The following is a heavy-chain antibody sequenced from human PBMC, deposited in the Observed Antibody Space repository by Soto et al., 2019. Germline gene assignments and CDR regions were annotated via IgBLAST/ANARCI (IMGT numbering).Heavy chain of an antibody. CDR2: ISNNGAHT. CDR3: ARRGYGSRWPNVYMDV. J-gene: IGHJ6*03. D-gene: IGHD6-13*01. V-gene: IGHV3-64*01. Sequence: GGSLRLSCAASGVTFSSYAMSWVRQAPGKGLEYVSGISNNGAHTYYAKSVKGRFTISRDNSENTLYLQMGSLRAEDMAVYYCARRGYGSRWPNVYMDVWGKGTTVTVSS. CDR1: GVTFSSYA.